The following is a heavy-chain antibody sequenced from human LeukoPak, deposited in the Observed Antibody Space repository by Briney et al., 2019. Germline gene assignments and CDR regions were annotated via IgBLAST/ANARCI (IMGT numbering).Heavy chain of an antibody. J-gene: IGHJ4*02. CDR2: IWYDGSNK. Sequence: GGSLRLSCAASGYTFSSYGMHWVRQAPGKGLEWVAVIWYDGSNKYYADSVKGRFTISRDNSKNTLYLQMNSLRAEDTAVCYCARDDVAVTGALDFWGQGTLVTVSS. CDR1: GYTFSSYG. V-gene: IGHV3-33*01. D-gene: IGHD6-19*01. CDR3: ARDDVAVTGALDF.